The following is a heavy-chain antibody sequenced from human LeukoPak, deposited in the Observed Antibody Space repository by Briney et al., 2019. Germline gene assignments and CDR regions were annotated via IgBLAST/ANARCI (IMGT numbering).Heavy chain of an antibody. CDR1: SGSFSGYY. Sequence: SETLSLTCAVYSGSFSGYYWGWIRQPPGKGLEWIGSIYHSGSTYYNPSLKSRVTISVDTSKNQFSLKLSSVTAADTAVYYCARADYSSTWSHDYYYMDVWGKGTTVTVSS. CDR3: ARADYSSTWSHDYYYMDV. J-gene: IGHJ6*03. CDR2: IYHSGST. V-gene: IGHV4-38-2*01. D-gene: IGHD6-13*01.